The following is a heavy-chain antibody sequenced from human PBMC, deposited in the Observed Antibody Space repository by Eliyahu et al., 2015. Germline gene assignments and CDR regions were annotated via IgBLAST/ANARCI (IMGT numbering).Heavy chain of an antibody. D-gene: IGHD6-19*01. CDR2: MSFNGGST. V-gene: IGHV3-30*13. Sequence: QVHLVESGGGVVRPGGSLXLSCXASGFTFXTXGVHWVRLAAGRGLEWVAVMSFNGGSTYYADSVKGRFTISRDNSKNSLYLQMSGLRAEDTAVYYCAKSPIAVAGSHLQYWGQGTPVTVSS. CDR1: GFTFXTXG. J-gene: IGHJ4*02. CDR3: AKSPIAVAGSHLQY.